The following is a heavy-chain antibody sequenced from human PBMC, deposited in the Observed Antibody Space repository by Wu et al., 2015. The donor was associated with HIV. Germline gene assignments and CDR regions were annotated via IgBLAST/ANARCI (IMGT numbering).Heavy chain of an antibody. CDR3: TTGVFNEVSRYFDL. V-gene: IGHV1-24*01. CDR1: GYFLSKIS. D-gene: IGHD1-1*01. Sequence: QVQLVQSGAEVKKPGASVKVSCKVSGYFLSKISIHWVRQAPGKGLEWMGGFAPEDGETIYAETFQGRVTMTEDISTDIAYMELRSLRSDDTAVYYCTTGVFNEVSRYFDLWGRGTLVTVSS. J-gene: IGHJ2*01. CDR2: FAPEDGET.